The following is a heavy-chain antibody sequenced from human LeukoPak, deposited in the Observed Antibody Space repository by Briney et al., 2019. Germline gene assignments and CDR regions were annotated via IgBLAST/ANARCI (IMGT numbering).Heavy chain of an antibody. V-gene: IGHV3-9*01. CDR1: GFTFDDYA. CDR3: AKDFDEGYYFDC. D-gene: IGHD3-9*01. J-gene: IGHJ4*02. CDR2: ISWNSGSI. Sequence: GGSLRLSCAASGFTFDDYAMHWDRQAPGKGLEWVSGISWNSGSIGYADSVKGRITISRDNAKNSLYLQMNSLRAEDTALYYCAKDFDEGYYFDCWGQGTLVTVSS.